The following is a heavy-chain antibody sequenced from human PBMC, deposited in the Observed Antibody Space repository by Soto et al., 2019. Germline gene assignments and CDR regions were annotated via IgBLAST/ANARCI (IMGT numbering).Heavy chain of an antibody. Sequence: EVQLVQSGAEAKKPGESLKISCKGSGYNFANYWIGWVRQVPGKGLEWMGMIFPGDSDTKNSPSIQGQITMSVDKSNSSAYLQWRSLKASDTAMYYCAAGYSTGLDAFDLWGQGTLVTVSS. J-gene: IGHJ3*01. CDR1: GYNFANYW. V-gene: IGHV5-51*01. D-gene: IGHD2-8*02. CDR3: AAGYSTGLDAFDL. CDR2: IFPGDSDT.